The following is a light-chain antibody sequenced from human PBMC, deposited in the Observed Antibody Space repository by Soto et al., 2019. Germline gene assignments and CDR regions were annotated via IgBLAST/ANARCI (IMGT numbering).Light chain of an antibody. CDR3: QLSQQRSSWPTIA. V-gene: IGKV3D-11*03. CDR2: KTS. Sequence: EIVLTQSPATLSSFPVDRVTLSCRASQYINTRLDWYQHRPGQAPSLLIYKTSIRAAGIPARFSGSGSGTDFTLSISSLEPEDFEVYYCQLSQQRSSWPTIAFGQGTRLEIK. CDR1: QYINTR. J-gene: IGKJ5*01.